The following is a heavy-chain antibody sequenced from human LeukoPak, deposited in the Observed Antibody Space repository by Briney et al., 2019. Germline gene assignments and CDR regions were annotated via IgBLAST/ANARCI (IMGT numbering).Heavy chain of an antibody. Sequence: SETLSLTCAVSGGSISSSNWWSWDRQPPGKGLEWIGEIYHSGSTNYNPSLKSRVTISVDKSKNQFSLKLNSVTAADTAVYYCASIVSRSNWFDPWGQGTLVTVSS. CDR1: GGSISSSNW. CDR3: ASIVSRSNWFDP. J-gene: IGHJ5*02. CDR2: IYHSGST. V-gene: IGHV4-4*02. D-gene: IGHD5/OR15-5a*01.